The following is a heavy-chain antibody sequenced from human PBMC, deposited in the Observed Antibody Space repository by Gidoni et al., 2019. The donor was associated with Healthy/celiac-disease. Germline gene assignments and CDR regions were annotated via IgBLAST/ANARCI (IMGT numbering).Heavy chain of an antibody. J-gene: IGHJ4*02. CDR3: AKDLRQWLESFDY. CDR1: GFTFSSFA. V-gene: IGHV3-23*01. Sequence: EVQLLESGGGLVQPGGSLRLSCAASGFTFSSFAMSWVRQAPGKGLEWVSAISGSGGSTYYADSVKGRFTISRDNSKNTLYLQMNSLRAEDTAVYYCAKDLRQWLESFDYWGQGTLVTVSS. D-gene: IGHD6-19*01. CDR2: ISGSGGST.